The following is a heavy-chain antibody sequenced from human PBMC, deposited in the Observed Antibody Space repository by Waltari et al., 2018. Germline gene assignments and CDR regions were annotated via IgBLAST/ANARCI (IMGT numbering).Heavy chain of an antibody. Sequence: EVQVVESGGDLVQPGGSMRLSCAASGFTISDYWMGWVRQAPGKGLEWVANIKKDGSTKYYGDSVKCRFTISRDNAKDSLFLQMNSLRAEDTAVYYCARHGDFCFDFWGQGIVVTVSS. V-gene: IGHV3-7*01. D-gene: IGHD4-17*01. CDR3: ARHGDFCFDF. J-gene: IGHJ4*02. CDR2: IKKDGSTK. CDR1: GFTISDYW.